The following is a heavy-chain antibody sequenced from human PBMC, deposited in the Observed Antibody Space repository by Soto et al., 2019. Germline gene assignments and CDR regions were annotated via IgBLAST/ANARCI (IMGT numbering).Heavy chain of an antibody. CDR1: GGSISSGGYY. V-gene: IGHV4-31*03. Sequence: QVQLQESGPGLVKPSQTLSLTCTVSGGSISSGGYYWSWIRQHPGKGLEWIGYIYYSRSTYYNPSLKSRVTISVDTSKNQFSLKLSSVTAADTAVYYCARRGYSGHLTFDYWGQGTLVTVSS. J-gene: IGHJ4*02. D-gene: IGHD5-12*01. CDR2: IYYSRST. CDR3: ARRGYSGHLTFDY.